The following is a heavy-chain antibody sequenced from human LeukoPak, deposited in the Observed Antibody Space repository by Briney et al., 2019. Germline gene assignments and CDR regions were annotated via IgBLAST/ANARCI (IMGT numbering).Heavy chain of an antibody. CDR2: IYHSGST. CDR1: GYSISSGYY. Sequence: SETLSLTCTVSGYSISSGYYWGWIRQPPGKGLEWIGSIYHSGSTYYNPSLKSRVTISVDTSKNQFSLKLSSVTAADTAVYYCARSNGYYYDSSGSELDYWGQGTLVTVSS. CDR3: ARSNGYYYDSSGSELDY. J-gene: IGHJ4*02. V-gene: IGHV4-38-2*02. D-gene: IGHD3-22*01.